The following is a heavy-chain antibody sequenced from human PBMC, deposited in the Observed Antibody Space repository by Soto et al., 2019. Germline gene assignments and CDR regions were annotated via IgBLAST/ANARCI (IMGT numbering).Heavy chain of an antibody. CDR3: ARVISKRRQARLYDSSGYYYFDY. V-gene: IGHV3-53*01. Sequence: GGSLRLSCAASGFTVSSNYMSWVRQAPGKGLEWVSVIYSGGSTYYADSVKGRFTISRDNSKNTLYLQMNSLRAEDTAVYYCARVISKRRQARLYDSSGYYYFDYWGQGTLVTVSS. CDR2: IYSGGST. J-gene: IGHJ4*02. D-gene: IGHD3-22*01. CDR1: GFTVSSNY.